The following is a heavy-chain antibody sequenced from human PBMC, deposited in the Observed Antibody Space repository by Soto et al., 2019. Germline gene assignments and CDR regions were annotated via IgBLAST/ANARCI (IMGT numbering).Heavy chain of an antibody. CDR1: GFTFSSYW. Sequence: EVQLVESGGGLLQPGGSLRLSCAASGFTFSSYWMSWVRQAPGKGLEWVANIKQDGSEKYYVDSVKGRFTISRDNAKNTQYLHMNSVGAEDTCVYYCARCRGVLVQGDFDYWGQGTLVTVFS. CDR2: IKQDGSEK. CDR3: ARCRGVLVQGDFDY. J-gene: IGHJ4*02. D-gene: IGHD2-2*01. V-gene: IGHV3-7*01.